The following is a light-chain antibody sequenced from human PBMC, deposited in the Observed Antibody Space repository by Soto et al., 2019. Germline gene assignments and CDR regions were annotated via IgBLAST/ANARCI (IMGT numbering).Light chain of an antibody. CDR2: QDR. CDR1: NLGDKY. Sequence: SYELTQPPSVSVSPGQTAIITCSGDNLGDKYVSWYQQKTGQSPILVSYQDRRRPSGIPERFSGSNSGNTATLTISETQPMDEADYYCQAWDSSTVVFGGGTQLTVL. V-gene: IGLV3-1*01. J-gene: IGLJ2*01. CDR3: QAWDSSTVV.